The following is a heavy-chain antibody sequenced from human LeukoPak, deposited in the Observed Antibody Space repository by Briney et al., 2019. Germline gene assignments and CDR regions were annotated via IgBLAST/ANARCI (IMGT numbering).Heavy chain of an antibody. Sequence: PGGSLRLSCAASGFTFSYYWMHWVRQAPGKGLEWVSAISGSGGSTYYADSVKGRFTISRDNSKNTLYLQMNSLRAEDTAVYYCAKISYSSSSPFDYWGQGTLVTVSS. V-gene: IGHV3-23*01. D-gene: IGHD6-6*01. CDR2: ISGSGGST. CDR1: GFTFSYYW. J-gene: IGHJ4*02. CDR3: AKISYSSSSPFDY.